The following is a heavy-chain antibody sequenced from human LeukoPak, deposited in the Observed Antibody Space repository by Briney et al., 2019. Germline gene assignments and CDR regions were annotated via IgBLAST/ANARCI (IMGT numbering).Heavy chain of an antibody. V-gene: IGHV3-43*02. Sequence: PGRSLRLSCAASGFTFSSYAMHWVRQAPGKGLEWVSLIYGDGGSTYYADSVKGRFTIARDNSKNSLYLQMNSLRTDDTALYFCAKDIYPTPARPDAFDIWGQGTMVTVSS. CDR2: IYGDGGST. J-gene: IGHJ3*02. CDR1: GFTFSSYA. CDR3: AKDIYPTPARPDAFDI. D-gene: IGHD2-2*02.